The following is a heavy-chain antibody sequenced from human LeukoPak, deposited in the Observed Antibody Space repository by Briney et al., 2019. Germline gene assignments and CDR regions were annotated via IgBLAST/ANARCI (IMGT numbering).Heavy chain of an antibody. V-gene: IGHV1-2*06. CDR3: ARGHDNWFDP. CDR2: INPNNGVT. CDR1: GYTFTGYY. Sequence: ASVKVSCKASGYTFTGYYIHWVRQAPGQGLEWMGRINPNNGVTTYAQKFQDRVTMTRDTSISTAYMELSRLTSDDSAVYYCARGHDNWFDPWGQGTLVIVSS. J-gene: IGHJ5*02.